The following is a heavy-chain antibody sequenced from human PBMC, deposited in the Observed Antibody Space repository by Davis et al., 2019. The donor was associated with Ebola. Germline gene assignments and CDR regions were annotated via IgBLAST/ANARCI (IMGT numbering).Heavy chain of an antibody. V-gene: IGHV3-66*04. CDR1: GFSVSNNY. CDR3: TKPPGRDGMDV. CDR2: IYSGGNT. Sequence: GESLKISCAASGFSVSNNYMSWVRQAPGKGLEWVSVIYSGGNTYYADSVKGRFTISRDNAKNSLYLQMNNLRAEDTAMYYCTKPPGRDGMDVWGQGTTVTVSS. D-gene: IGHD1-26*01. J-gene: IGHJ6*02.